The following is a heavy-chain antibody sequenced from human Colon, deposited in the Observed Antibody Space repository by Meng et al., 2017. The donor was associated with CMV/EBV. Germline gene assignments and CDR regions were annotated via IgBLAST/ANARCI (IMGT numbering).Heavy chain of an antibody. D-gene: IGHD2-21*01. CDR1: GYTFTNYD. V-gene: IGHV1-8*01. Sequence: ASVKVSCKASGYTFTNYDINWVRQAAGQGLEWVGWMNPNSGDTGYAQKFQGRVTVTTNTSISTAYMELSSLRSEDTAVYYCARGGRSGRLWGFDYRGQGTLVTVSS. J-gene: IGHJ4*02. CDR2: MNPNSGDT. CDR3: ARGGRSGRLWGFDY.